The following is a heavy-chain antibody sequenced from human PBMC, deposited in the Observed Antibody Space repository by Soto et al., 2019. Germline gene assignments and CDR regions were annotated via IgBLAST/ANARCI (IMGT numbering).Heavy chain of an antibody. V-gene: IGHV3-30*18. CDR2: ISYDGSNK. Sequence: VQLVESGGGVVQPGRSLRLSCAASGFTFSSYGMHWVRQAPGKGLEWVAVISYDGSNKYYADSVKGRFTISRDNSKNTLYLQMNSLRAEDTAVYYCAKSHYDFWSGSSYGMDVWGQGTTVTVSS. CDR1: GFTFSSYG. CDR3: AKSHYDFWSGSSYGMDV. J-gene: IGHJ6*02. D-gene: IGHD3-3*01.